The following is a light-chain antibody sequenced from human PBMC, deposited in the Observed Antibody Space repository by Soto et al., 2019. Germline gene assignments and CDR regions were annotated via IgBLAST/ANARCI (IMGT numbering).Light chain of an antibody. CDR3: CSYTSSSIRV. CDR2: EVR. J-gene: IGLJ3*02. Sequence: QSVLTQPASVSGSPGQSITISCTGTSSDVGGYNHVSWYQQHPGKAPKLIIYEVRNRPSGVSNRPSGSKSGNTASLTISGLQADDEADYYCCSYTSSSIRVFGGGTKLTVL. V-gene: IGLV2-14*01. CDR1: SSDVGGYNH.